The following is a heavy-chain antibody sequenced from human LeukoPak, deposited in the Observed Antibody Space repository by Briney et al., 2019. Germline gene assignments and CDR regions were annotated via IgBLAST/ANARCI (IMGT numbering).Heavy chain of an antibody. V-gene: IGHV1-2*02. J-gene: IGHJ6*02. CDR3: ARDSIVVVPAAIYYYYSMDV. D-gene: IGHD2-2*01. CDR2: INPNSGGT. CDR1: GYTFTSYG. Sequence: ASVKVSCKASGYTFTSYGISWVRQAPGQGLEWMGWINPNSGGTNYAQKFQGRVTMTRDTSISTAYMELSRLRSDDTAVYYCARDSIVVVPAAIYYYYSMDVWGQGTTVTVSS.